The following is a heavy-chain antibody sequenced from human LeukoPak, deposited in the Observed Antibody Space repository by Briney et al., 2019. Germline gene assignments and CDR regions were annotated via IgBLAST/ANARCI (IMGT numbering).Heavy chain of an antibody. J-gene: IGHJ4*02. D-gene: IGHD1-26*01. CDR2: IYYSGST. CDR3: ASEGIVGAPRVLGY. CDR1: GGSISSGGYS. Sequence: SETLSLTCAVSGGSISSGGYSWSWIRQPPGKGLEWIGYIYYSGSTYYNPSLKSRVTISVDTSKNQFSLKLSSVTAADTAVYYCASEGIVGAPRVLGYWGQGTLVTVSS. V-gene: IGHV4-30-4*07.